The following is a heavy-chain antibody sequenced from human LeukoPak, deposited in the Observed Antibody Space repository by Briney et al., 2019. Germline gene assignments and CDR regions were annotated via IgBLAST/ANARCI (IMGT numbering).Heavy chain of an antibody. CDR2: ISGSGRTT. V-gene: IGHV3-23*01. D-gene: IGHD2-21*02. CDR3: AKDVGLVTARFYSFDY. J-gene: IGHJ4*02. CDR1: GFTFSTYG. Sequence: PGRSLRLSCAGSGFTFSTYGMSWVRQAPGKGLEWVSSISGSGRTTYYSDSVKGRFTISRDNSKNTLLLQMNSLRAEDTALYYCAKDVGLVTARFYSFDYWGQGTLVTVSS.